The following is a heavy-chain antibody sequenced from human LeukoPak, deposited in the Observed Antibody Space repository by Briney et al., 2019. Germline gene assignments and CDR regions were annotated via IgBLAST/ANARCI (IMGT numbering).Heavy chain of an antibody. CDR1: GYSFTSYW. Sequence: GESLKISCKGSGYSFTSYWIGWVRQMPGKGLEWMWIIYPGAADTRYSPSFQGQVTISADKSISTAYLQWSSLKASDTAMYYCARQGSYYDSSGWGRVDYWGQGTQVTVSS. V-gene: IGHV5-51*01. D-gene: IGHD3-22*01. CDR2: IYPGAADT. J-gene: IGHJ4*02. CDR3: ARQGSYYDSSGWGRVDY.